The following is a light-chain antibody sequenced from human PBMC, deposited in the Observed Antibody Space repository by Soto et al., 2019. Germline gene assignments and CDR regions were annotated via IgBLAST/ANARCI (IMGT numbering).Light chain of an antibody. CDR1: QSVSSY. V-gene: IGKV1-39*01. CDR3: QQSYNTPIT. J-gene: IGKJ5*01. Sequence: DIQMTQSPSSLSASVGDRISITCRASQSVSSYLNWYQQKPGKAPRLLIYAASHLQTGVPSRFRGTGSATHFTLTISGLEPADFATYFCQQSYNTPITFGQGTRLEIK. CDR2: AAS.